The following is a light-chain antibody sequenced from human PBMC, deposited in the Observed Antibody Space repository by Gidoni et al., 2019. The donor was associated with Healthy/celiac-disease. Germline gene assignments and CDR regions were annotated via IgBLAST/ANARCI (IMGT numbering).Light chain of an antibody. V-gene: IGLV7-46*01. CDR2: DTS. J-gene: IGLJ3*02. CDR3: LLSYSGARWV. Sequence: QAVVTQEPPLTVSPGGTVTLTCGSSTGAVTSGHYPYWFQHKPGQAPRTLIYDTSNKHSWTPARFSGSLLGGKAALTLSGAQPEDEAEYYCLLSYSGARWVFGGGTKLTVL. CDR1: TGAVTSGHY.